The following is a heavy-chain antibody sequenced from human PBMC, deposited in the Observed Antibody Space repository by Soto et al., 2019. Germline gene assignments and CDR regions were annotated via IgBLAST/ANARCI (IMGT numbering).Heavy chain of an antibody. J-gene: IGHJ4*02. Sequence: PSETLSLTCAVYGGSFSGYYWSWIRQPPGKGLEWIGEINHSGSTNYNPSLKSRVTISVDTSKNQFSLKLSSVTAADTAVYYCARGLSRGIAAKYYFDYWGQGTLVTVSS. CDR3: ARGLSRGIAAKYYFDY. CDR2: INHSGST. V-gene: IGHV4-34*01. CDR1: GGSFSGYY. D-gene: IGHD6-13*01.